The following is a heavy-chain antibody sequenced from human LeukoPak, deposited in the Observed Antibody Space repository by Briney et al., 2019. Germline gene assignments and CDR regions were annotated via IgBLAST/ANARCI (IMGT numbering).Heavy chain of an antibody. D-gene: IGHD6-6*01. V-gene: IGHV4-4*02. J-gene: IGHJ4*02. CDR1: GGSISGSNW. Sequence: SRTLSLTCAVSGGSISGSNWWSWVRQPPGKGLEWIGEIYHSGSTNYNPSLKSRVTISVDKSKNQFSLKLSSVTAADTAVYYCARVHIAARDFDYWGQGTLVTVSS. CDR3: ARVHIAARDFDY. CDR2: IYHSGST.